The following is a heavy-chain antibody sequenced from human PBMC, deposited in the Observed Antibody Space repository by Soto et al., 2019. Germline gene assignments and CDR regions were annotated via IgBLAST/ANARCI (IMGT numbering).Heavy chain of an antibody. CDR1: GFTFDDYA. Sequence: SLKISCAASGFTFDDYAMHWVRQAPGKGLEWVSGISWNSGSIGYADSVKGRFTISRDNAKNSLYLQMNSLRAEDTALYYCAKDYSSSWYYYYGMDVWGQGTTVTVSS. D-gene: IGHD6-13*01. CDR3: AKDYSSSWYYYYGMDV. J-gene: IGHJ6*02. CDR2: ISWNSGSI. V-gene: IGHV3-9*01.